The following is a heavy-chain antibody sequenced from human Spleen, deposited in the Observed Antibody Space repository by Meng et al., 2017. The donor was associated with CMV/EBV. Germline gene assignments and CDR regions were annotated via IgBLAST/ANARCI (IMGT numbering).Heavy chain of an antibody. J-gene: IGHJ4*02. CDR2: IYPGDSDI. CDR1: GYRFTSYW. CDR3: ARVEMSTSWAFDY. Sequence: GVGYRFTSYWIGWVRQMPGRGLEWMGIIYPGDSDIKYSPSFEGQVIISADKSISTAYLQWSSLKASDTAMYYCARVEMSTSWAFDYWGQGTLVTVSS. D-gene: IGHD5-24*01. V-gene: IGHV5-51*01.